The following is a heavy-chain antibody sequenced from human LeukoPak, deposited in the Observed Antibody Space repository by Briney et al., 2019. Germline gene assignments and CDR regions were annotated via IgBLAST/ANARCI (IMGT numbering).Heavy chain of an antibody. J-gene: IGHJ3*02. CDR3: AKCGTTCYANAFYI. CDR1: GFTFSSYA. V-gene: IGHV3-23*01. Sequence: GGSLRLSCAASGFTFSSYAMTWVRQAPGKGLEWVSAINSSGCETEYADSVKGRFTISRDNSKNTLYMQMNSLRAEDAAVYYCAKCGTTCYANAFYIWGQGTMVTVSS. D-gene: IGHD2-2*01. CDR2: INSSGCET.